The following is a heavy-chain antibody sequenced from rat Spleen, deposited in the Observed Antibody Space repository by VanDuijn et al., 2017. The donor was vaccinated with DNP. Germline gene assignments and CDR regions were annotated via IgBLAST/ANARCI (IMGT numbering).Heavy chain of an antibody. V-gene: IGHV5-35*01. J-gene: IGHJ2*01. CDR1: GFSFRGDW. CDR2: INPDGSTT. CDR3: ARIGAVTGTFDY. D-gene: IGHD5-1*01. Sequence: EVQLVESGGGLVQPGRSLKLSCAASGFSFRGDWLNWIRQAPGKGLEWVASINPDGSTTYYPDTVRGRFTISRDNAKSTLYLQMDSLRSEDTATYYCARIGAVTGTFDYWGQGVMVTVSS.